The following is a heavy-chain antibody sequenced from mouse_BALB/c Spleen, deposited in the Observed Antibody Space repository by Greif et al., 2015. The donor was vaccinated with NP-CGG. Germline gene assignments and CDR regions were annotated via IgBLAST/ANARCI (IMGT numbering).Heavy chain of an antibody. V-gene: IGHV1-80*01. D-gene: IGHD2-1*01. Sequence: VQLQQSGAELVRPGSSVKISCKASGYAFSSYWMNWVKQRPGQGLEWIGQIYPGDGDTNYNGKFKGKATLTADKSSSTAYMQLSSLTSEDSAVYFCANVYYGNYAMDYWGQGTSVTVSS. J-gene: IGHJ4*01. CDR2: IYPGDGDT. CDR3: ANVYYGNYAMDY. CDR1: GYAFSSYW.